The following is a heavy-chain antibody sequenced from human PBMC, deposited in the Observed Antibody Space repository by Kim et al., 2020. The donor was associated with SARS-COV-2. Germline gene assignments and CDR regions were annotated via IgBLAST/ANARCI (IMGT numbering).Heavy chain of an antibody. J-gene: IGHJ4*02. Sequence: GGSLRLSCAAAGFTFSAHSMNWVRQAPGKGLEWVSSISDNGIYIYYGDSVKGRFTTSIDNAENSLYLQMNSLRAEDTAIYYCAKHCRVSTFCFEKWGQGTLVTVSS. CDR1: GFTFSAHS. V-gene: IGHV3-21*06. CDR3: AKHCRVSTFCFEK. D-gene: IGHD2-15*01. CDR2: ISDNGIYI.